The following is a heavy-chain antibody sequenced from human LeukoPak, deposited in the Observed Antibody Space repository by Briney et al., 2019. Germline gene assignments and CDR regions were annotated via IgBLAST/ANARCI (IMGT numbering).Heavy chain of an antibody. V-gene: IGHV3-23*01. D-gene: IGHD5-12*01. CDR2: ITGSGAIT. Sequence: QPGGSLRLSCAASGFIFSNYAMSWVRQAPGKGLEWVSAITGSGAITYYADSVKGRFTISRDNSKNTVNLQIDSLRAQDTAIYYCAKGRSDYEGYWGQGTLVSVFS. CDR1: GFIFSNYA. CDR3: AKGRSDYEGY. J-gene: IGHJ4*02.